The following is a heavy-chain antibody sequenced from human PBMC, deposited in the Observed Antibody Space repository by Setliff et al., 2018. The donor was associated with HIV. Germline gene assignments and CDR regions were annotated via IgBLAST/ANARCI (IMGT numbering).Heavy chain of an antibody. CDR3: ASVGPESLPYTWADEATTFDI. CDR1: GYIFTNYG. V-gene: IGHV1-18*01. J-gene: IGHJ3*02. D-gene: IGHD1-1*01. CDR2: ITGYNGNT. Sequence: APVKVSCKASGYIFTNYGIGWVRQAPGQGLEWMGWITGYNGNTNYAEKFQGRVTITIDTSTSTAYLELRSLKSCDTAVYYCASVGPESLPYTWADEATTFDIWGQGTMVTVSS.